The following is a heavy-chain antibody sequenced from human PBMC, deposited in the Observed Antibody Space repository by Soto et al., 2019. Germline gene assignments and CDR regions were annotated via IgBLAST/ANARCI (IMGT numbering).Heavy chain of an antibody. J-gene: IGHJ4*01. CDR3: ARKARVRFDY. Sequence: SVTLCLTCAVSGDSISSRVWWTWVRQPPGKGLEWIGEVFQTGNTNYNPSLKSRVTMSVDKSTHEFSLKVTSVTAADTAIYYCARKARVRFDYWG. V-gene: IGHV4-4*02. CDR1: GDSISSRVW. CDR2: VFQTGNT.